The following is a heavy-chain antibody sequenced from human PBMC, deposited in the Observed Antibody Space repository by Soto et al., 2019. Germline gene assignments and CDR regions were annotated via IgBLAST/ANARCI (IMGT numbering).Heavy chain of an antibody. J-gene: IGHJ4*02. D-gene: IGHD5-18*01. CDR2: IRSKANSYAT. V-gene: IGHV3-73*01. Sequence: PGGSLRLSCAASGFTFSGSAMHWVRQASGKGLEWVGRIRSKANSYATAYAASVKGRFTISRDDSKNTAYLQMNSLKTEDTAVYYCTREHRDTAMVLDEASFDYWGQGTLVTVSS. CDR3: TREHRDTAMVLDEASFDY. CDR1: GFTFSGSA.